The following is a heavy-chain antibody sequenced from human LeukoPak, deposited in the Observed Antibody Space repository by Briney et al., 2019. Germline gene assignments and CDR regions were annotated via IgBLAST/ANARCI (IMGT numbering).Heavy chain of an antibody. V-gene: IGHV4-39*01. D-gene: IGHD3-10*01. CDR1: GGSISSSSYY. CDR3: ARPGWFDP. Sequence: PSETLSLTCTVSGGSISSSSYYWGWIRQPPGKGLEWIGSIYYSGSTYYNPSLKSRVTISVDTSKNQFSLKLSSVTAADTAVYYCARPGWFDPWGLGTLVTVSS. CDR2: IYYSGST. J-gene: IGHJ5*02.